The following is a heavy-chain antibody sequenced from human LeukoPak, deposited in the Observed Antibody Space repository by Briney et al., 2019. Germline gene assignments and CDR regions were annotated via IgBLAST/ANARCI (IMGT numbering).Heavy chain of an antibody. CDR3: ARGQEPTYYYYYYGMDV. J-gene: IGHJ6*02. D-gene: IGHD1-26*01. V-gene: IGHV1-2*02. Sequence: ASVTVSCKASGYTFTGYYMHWVRQAPGQGLERMGWINPNSGGTNYAQTFQGRVTMTRDTSISTAYMELSTLRSDDTAVYYCARGQEPTYYYYYYGMDVWGQGTTVTVSS. CDR2: INPNSGGT. CDR1: GYTFTGYY.